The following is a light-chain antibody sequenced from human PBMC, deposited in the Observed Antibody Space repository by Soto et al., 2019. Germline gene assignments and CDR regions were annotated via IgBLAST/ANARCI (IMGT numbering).Light chain of an antibody. CDR2: GAS. Sequence: EIVLTQSPGTLSLFPGERATLSCRASQSVSSSYLAWYQQKPGQAPRLLIYGASSRATGIPDRFSGSGSGTDFTLTITRLEPEDFAVYWCQQYGSSPYTFGQGTQLEIK. CDR1: QSVSSSY. CDR3: QQYGSSPYT. J-gene: IGKJ2*01. V-gene: IGKV3-20*01.